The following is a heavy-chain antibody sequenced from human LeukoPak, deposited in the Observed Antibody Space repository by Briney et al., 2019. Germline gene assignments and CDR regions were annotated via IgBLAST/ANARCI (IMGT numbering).Heavy chain of an antibody. CDR2: IYYSGST. Sequence: SGTLSLTCTVSGGSISSYYWSWIRQPPGKGLEWIGYIYYSGSTNYNPSLKSRVTISVDTSKNQFSLKLSSVTAADSAVYYCARGGYDFWSGYYVYYFDYWGQGTLVTVSS. CDR1: GGSISSYY. CDR3: ARGGYDFWSGYYVYYFDY. J-gene: IGHJ4*02. V-gene: IGHV4-59*01. D-gene: IGHD3-3*01.